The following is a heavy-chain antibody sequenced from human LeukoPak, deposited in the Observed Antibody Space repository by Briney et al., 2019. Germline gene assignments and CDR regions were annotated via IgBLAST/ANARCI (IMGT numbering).Heavy chain of an antibody. J-gene: IGHJ4*02. CDR2: MYYSGSGST. V-gene: IGHV4-59*05. D-gene: IGHD6-19*01. CDR1: GGSIRSYY. Sequence: SETLSLTCTVSGGSIRSYYWSWIRQPPGKGLEWIGSMYYSGSGSTYYNPSLKSRGTISVDTSKNQLSLKLTSVTAADTAVYYCARAPDLHSSGRYYFDFWGQGTLVTVSS. CDR3: ARAPDLHSSGRYYFDF.